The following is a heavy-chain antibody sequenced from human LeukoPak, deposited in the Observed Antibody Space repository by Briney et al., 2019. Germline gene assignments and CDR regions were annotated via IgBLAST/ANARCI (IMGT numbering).Heavy chain of an antibody. V-gene: IGHV3-53*01. J-gene: IGHJ4*02. CDR1: GFTVSSNS. CDR3: ARDGGYSYGYGFDY. CDR2: IYSGGNT. D-gene: IGHD5-18*01. Sequence: GGSLRLSCTVSGFTVSSNSMSWVRQAPGKGLEWVSFIYSGGNTHYSDSVKGRFTISRDNSKNTLYLQMNSLRAEDTAVYYCARDGGYSYGYGFDYWGQGTLVTVSS.